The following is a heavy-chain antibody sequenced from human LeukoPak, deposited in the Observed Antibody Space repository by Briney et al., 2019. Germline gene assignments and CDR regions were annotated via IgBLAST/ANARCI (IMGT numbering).Heavy chain of an antibody. CDR3: AREKWELLAFDY. Sequence: KPGGSLRLSCAASEFTFSHYTMNWVRQAPGKGLEWVSSISASGSYIYYTDSVKGRFTISRDNAKNSLFLQMDSLRADDTAVYYCAREKWELLAFDYWGQGTQVTVSS. D-gene: IGHD1-26*01. CDR2: ISASGSYI. J-gene: IGHJ4*02. CDR1: EFTFSHYT. V-gene: IGHV3-21*06.